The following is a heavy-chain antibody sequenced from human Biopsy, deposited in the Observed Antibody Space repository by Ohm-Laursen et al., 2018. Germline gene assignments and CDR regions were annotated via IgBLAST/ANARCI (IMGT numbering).Heavy chain of an antibody. V-gene: IGHV3-21*01. Sequence: SLRLSCSASGFTFSGFSMNWVGQAPRKGLEWVSSISASGNHIYYTDSVKRRFTVSRDNGKNSVYLQMNSLRVEDTAVYYCARDGEAKYCKHGVCPSDFWGQGTLVTVSS. D-gene: IGHD2-8*01. CDR2: ISASGNHI. J-gene: IGHJ4*02. CDR1: GFTFSGFS. CDR3: ARDGEAKYCKHGVCPSDF.